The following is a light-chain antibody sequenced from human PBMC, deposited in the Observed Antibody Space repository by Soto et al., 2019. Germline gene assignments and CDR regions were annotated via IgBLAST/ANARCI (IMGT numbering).Light chain of an antibody. CDR3: QQYESLPLT. Sequence: DIQMTQSPSTLSAFVGDRLTITCRASQSISTWLAWYQQKPGKAPKLLIYDASSLKSGVPSRFSGSGSGTEFTLTISSLQTDDFATYYCQQYESLPLTFGQGTRLEIK. CDR1: QSISTW. V-gene: IGKV1-5*01. CDR2: DAS. J-gene: IGKJ5*01.